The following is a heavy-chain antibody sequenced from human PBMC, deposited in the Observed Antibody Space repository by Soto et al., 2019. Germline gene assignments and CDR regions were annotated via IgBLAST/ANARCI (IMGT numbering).Heavy chain of an antibody. CDR1: SGAISSGGYY. CDR2: IYYSGST. D-gene: IGHD3-10*01. Sequence: PSLTCTVSSGAISSGGYYWCWIRHHPGKGLEWIVYIYYSGSTYSNPSLKTRVTISVDTSKNQFTLKLSSGTAADTAVYYCASTPPHLLWFREYYFDYWGQGTLVTVSS. V-gene: IGHV4-31*03. CDR3: ASTPPHLLWFREYYFDY. J-gene: IGHJ4*02.